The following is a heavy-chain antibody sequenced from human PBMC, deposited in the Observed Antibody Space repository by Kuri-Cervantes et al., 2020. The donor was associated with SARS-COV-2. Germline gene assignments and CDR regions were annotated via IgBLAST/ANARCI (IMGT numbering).Heavy chain of an antibody. CDR2: IKQDESEK. CDR1: GFTFSSYW. CDR3: ARAVGSSSAGDYSMDV. V-gene: IGHV3-7*01. J-gene: IGHJ6*03. D-gene: IGHD6-6*01. Sequence: GESLKISCAASGFTFSSYWMSWVRQAPGKGLEWVANIKQDESEKYYMDSVKGRFTISRDNAKNSLYLQMNSLRADDTAVYYCARAVGSSSAGDYSMDVWGKGTTVTVSS.